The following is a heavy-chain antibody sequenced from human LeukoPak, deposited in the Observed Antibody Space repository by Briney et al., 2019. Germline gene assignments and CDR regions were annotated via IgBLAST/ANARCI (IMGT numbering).Heavy chain of an antibody. V-gene: IGHV1-18*01. J-gene: IGHJ5*02. CDR3: ARDSNLYQLLPDNRFDP. CDR1: GYTFTSYG. Sequence: ASVKVSCKASGYTFTSYGISWVRQAPGQGLEWMGWISAYNGNTNYAQKLQGRVTMTTDTSTSTAYMELRSLRSDDTAVYYCARDSNLYQLLPDNRFDPWGQGTLVTVSS. CDR2: ISAYNGNT. D-gene: IGHD2-2*01.